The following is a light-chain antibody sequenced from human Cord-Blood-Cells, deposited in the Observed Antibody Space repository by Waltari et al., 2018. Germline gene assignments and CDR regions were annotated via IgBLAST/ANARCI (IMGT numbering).Light chain of an antibody. Sequence: EIVMTQSPATLSVSPGARATLSCRASQGVSSNLAWYQQKPGQAPRLLIYGASTRATGIPARFSGSGSVTEFTRTISSLQSEDFAVYYCQQYNNWPPWTFGQGTKVEIK. J-gene: IGKJ1*01. CDR3: QQYNNWPPWT. V-gene: IGKV3-15*01. CDR2: GAS. CDR1: QGVSSN.